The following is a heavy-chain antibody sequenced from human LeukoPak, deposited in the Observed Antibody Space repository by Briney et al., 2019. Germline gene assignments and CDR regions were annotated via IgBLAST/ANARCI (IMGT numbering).Heavy chain of an antibody. CDR1: GFTFSSYS. Sequence: GGSLRLSCTASGFTFSSYSMNWVRQAPGKGLEWVSSISSSSSYIYYADSVKGRFTISRDNAKNSLYLQMNSLRDEDTAVYYCARDRGLRYFDWLLGAFDIWGQGTMVTVSS. CDR2: ISSSSSYI. J-gene: IGHJ3*02. D-gene: IGHD3-9*01. CDR3: ARDRGLRYFDWLLGAFDI. V-gene: IGHV3-21*01.